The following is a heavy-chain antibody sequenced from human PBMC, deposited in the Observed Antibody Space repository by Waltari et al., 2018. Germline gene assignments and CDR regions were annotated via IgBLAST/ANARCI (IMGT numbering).Heavy chain of an antibody. CDR1: GGTFSSYA. J-gene: IGHJ1*01. CDR2: IIPIFGTA. CDR3: AVGLYCSGGSCYPEYFQH. V-gene: IGHV1-69*05. Sequence: QVQLVQSGAEVKKPGSSVKVSCKASGGTFSSYAISWVRPAPGQGLEWMGGIIPIFGTANYAQKFQGRVTITTDESTSTAYMELSSLRSEDTAVYYCAVGLYCSGGSCYPEYFQHWGQGTLVTVSS. D-gene: IGHD2-15*01.